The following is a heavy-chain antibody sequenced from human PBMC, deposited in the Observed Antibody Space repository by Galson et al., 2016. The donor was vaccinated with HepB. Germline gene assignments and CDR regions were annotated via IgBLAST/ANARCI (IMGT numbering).Heavy chain of an antibody. CDR2: VTNSGAGA. CDR3: AKCGWGSSSSWYEAFDS. D-gene: IGHD6-13*01. Sequence: SLRLSCAASGFTFNNYAMAWVRQAPGRGLEWVSAVTNSGAGAYYADSLKGRFTISRDNSKSALYLQMNSLRAEDTAVYYCAKCGWGSSSSWYEAFDSWGQGTMVTVSS. CDR1: GFTFNNYA. J-gene: IGHJ3*02. V-gene: IGHV3-23*01.